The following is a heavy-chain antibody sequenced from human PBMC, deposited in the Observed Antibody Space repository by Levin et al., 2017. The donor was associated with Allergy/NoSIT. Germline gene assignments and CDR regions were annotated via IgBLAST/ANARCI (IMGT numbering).Heavy chain of an antibody. D-gene: IGHD6-19*01. CDR3: ARQDSRYSSGWSN. V-gene: IGHV5-51*01. J-gene: IGHJ4*02. CDR1: GYSFTNYW. CDR2: IYPGDSDT. Sequence: GESLKISCKGSGYSFTNYWIGWVRQMPGKGLEWMGIIYPGDSDTRYSPSFQGQVTISADKSISTAYLQWSSLKASDTAMYYCARQDSRYSSGWSNWGQGTLVIVSS.